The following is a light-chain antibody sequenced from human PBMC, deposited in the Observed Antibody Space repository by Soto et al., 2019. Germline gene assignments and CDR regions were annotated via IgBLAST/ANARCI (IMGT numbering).Light chain of an antibody. J-gene: IGLJ1*01. CDR2: QVT. Sequence: QSALAQPASVSGSPGQSITISCTGSGSDIATFNYVSWYQQYPGKAPKLLIYQVTSRASGVSHRFSGSKSGNTAALTISGLQPGDEAEYYCNSYSNTNFYVFGTGTKLTVL. CDR1: GSDIATFNY. CDR3: NSYSNTNFYV. V-gene: IGLV2-14*01.